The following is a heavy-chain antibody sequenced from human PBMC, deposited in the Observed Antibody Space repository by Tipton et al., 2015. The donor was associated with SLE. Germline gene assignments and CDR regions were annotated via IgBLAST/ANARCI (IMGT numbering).Heavy chain of an antibody. J-gene: IGHJ6*03. V-gene: IGHV4-59*01. CDR2: IYYSGST. D-gene: IGHD7-27*01. Sequence: TLSLTCTVSGGSISSYYWSWIRQPPGKGLEWIGYIYYSGSTNYNPSLKSRVTISVDTSKNQFSLKLSSVTAADTAVYYCAGGKAGDSYYYYYMDVWGKGTTVTVSS. CDR3: AGGKAGDSYYYYYMDV. CDR1: GGSISSYY.